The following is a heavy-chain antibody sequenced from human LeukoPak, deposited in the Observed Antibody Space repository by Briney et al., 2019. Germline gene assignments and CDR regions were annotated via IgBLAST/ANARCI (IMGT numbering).Heavy chain of an antibody. D-gene: IGHD4-17*01. V-gene: IGHV3-9*01. Sequence: PGGSLRLSCAASGFTFDDYAMHWVRQAPGKGLEWVSGISWNSGSIGYADSVKGRFTISRDNAKNSLYLQMNSLRAEDTALYYCAKDRTTVTNAFDIWGQGTMVTVSS. CDR3: AKDRTTVTNAFDI. CDR2: ISWNSGSI. J-gene: IGHJ3*02. CDR1: GFTFDDYA.